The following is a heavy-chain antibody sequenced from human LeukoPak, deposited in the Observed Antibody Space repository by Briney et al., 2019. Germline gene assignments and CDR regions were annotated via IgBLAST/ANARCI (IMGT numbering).Heavy chain of an antibody. Sequence: GGSLRLSYAASGFSVSNNYMSWVRQPPGKGLEWISVIYAGGSTFYTDSVKGRFTTSRDNSKNTVYLQMDRLTPEDTAVYYCARDPTGASVWGRGTTVTVSS. D-gene: IGHD1-14*01. CDR3: ARDPTGASV. CDR1: GFSVSNNY. V-gene: IGHV3-53*01. J-gene: IGHJ6*04. CDR2: IYAGGST.